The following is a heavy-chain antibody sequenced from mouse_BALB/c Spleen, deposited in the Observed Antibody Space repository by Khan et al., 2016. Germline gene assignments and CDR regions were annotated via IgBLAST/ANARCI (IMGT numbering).Heavy chain of an antibody. J-gene: IGHJ4*01. CDR1: GFTFNTYA. Sequence: EVQLVESGGGLVQPKGSLKLSCAASGFTFNTYAMNWVRQAPGKGLEWVARIRSKSNNYATYYADSVKDRFTISRDDSQSMLYLQMNNLKTEDTAMYYCVRNRYDYYAMDYWGQGTSVTVSS. CDR3: VRNRYDYYAMDY. V-gene: IGHV10-1*02. D-gene: IGHD2-14*01. CDR2: IRSKSNNYAT.